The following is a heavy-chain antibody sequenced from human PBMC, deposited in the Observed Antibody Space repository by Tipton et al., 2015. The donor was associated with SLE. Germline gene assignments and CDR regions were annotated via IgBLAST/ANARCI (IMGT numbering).Heavy chain of an antibody. CDR3: ARGRGWLDY. D-gene: IGHD6-19*01. CDR1: GESFSGYY. Sequence: LRLSCAVYGESFSGYYWSWIRQPLGKGLEWIGEINHSGGTNYNPSLKSRVTISLDTSKNQFSLKLSSVTAADTAVYYCARGRGWLDYWGQGTQVTVSS. V-gene: IGHV4-34*01. J-gene: IGHJ4*02. CDR2: INHSGGT.